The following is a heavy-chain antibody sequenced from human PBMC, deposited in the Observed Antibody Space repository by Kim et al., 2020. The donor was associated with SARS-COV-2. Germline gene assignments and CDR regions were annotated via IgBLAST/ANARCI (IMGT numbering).Heavy chain of an antibody. CDR3: AKVRLCVVTNFDY. D-gene: IGHD3-22*01. CDR1: GFTFSSYA. CDR2: ISGSGGST. J-gene: IGHJ4*02. Sequence: GGSLRLSCAASGFTFSSYAMSWVRQAPGKGLEWVTTISGSGGSTYYADSVNGRFTISRNKSKNTLYLQMNSLRAEDTSVYYCAKVRLCVVTNFDYWGQGTLVSVSS. V-gene: IGHV3-23*01.